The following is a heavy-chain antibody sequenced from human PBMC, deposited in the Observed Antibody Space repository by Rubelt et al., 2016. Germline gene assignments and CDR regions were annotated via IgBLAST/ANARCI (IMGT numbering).Heavy chain of an antibody. CDR1: GYSFTSYW. Sequence: EVQLVQSGAEVKKPGESLKISCKGSGYSFTSYWIGWVRQMPGQGLEGMGIIYPGDSDTRYSPSFQGQVTISAGKPISTAYLQWSSLKASFTAMYYCARRSSSSHCLDYWGQGTLVTVSS. D-gene: IGHD6-13*01. CDR2: IYPGDSDT. CDR3: ARRSSSSHCLDY. J-gene: IGHJ4*02. V-gene: IGHV5-51*01.